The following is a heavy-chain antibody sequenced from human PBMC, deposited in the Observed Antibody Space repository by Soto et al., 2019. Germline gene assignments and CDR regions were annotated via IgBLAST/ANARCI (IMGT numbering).Heavy chain of an antibody. CDR1: GYNFFGYF. J-gene: IGHJ4*02. Sequence: ASVKVSCKASGYNFFGYFIHWVRQAPGQGPEWMGWINSNSGGTVYAEKFQGRVTMTRDASLRVVYLELSGLTSDDTAVYYCARDHPTLQSQSFDHWGQGALVTVSS. CDR2: INSNSGGT. D-gene: IGHD4-4*01. CDR3: ARDHPTLQSQSFDH. V-gene: IGHV1-2*02.